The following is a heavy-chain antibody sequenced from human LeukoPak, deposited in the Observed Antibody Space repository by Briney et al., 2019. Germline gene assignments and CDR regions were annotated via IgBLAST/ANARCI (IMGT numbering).Heavy chain of an antibody. Sequence: KPSETLSLTFAVYGGSFSGYYWSWIRQPPGKGLEWIGEINHSGSTNYNPSLKSRVTISVDTSKNQFSLKLSSVTAADTAVYYCARDYMTYYYDSSGYYVPPSGWFDPWGQGTLVTVSS. CDR2: INHSGST. CDR3: ARDYMTYYYDSSGYYVPPSGWFDP. D-gene: IGHD3-22*01. J-gene: IGHJ5*02. V-gene: IGHV4-34*01. CDR1: GGSFSGYY.